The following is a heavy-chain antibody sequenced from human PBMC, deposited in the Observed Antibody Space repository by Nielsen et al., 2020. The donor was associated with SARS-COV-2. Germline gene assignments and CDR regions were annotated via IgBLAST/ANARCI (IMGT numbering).Heavy chain of an antibody. J-gene: IGHJ4*02. V-gene: IGHV1-46*01. CDR3: ARGLDCAGYDGYTCRGLLFDF. Sequence: ASVKVSCKASGYTFTGHYIHWVRQAPGQGLEWMGIIHPGGGGTSYAQKFQGRITVTRETSTTTVYMELSSLRSDDTALYCCARGLDCAGYDGYTCRGLLFDFWGQGTLVTVSS. D-gene: IGHD2-21*01. CDR1: GYTFTGHY. CDR2: IHPGGGGT.